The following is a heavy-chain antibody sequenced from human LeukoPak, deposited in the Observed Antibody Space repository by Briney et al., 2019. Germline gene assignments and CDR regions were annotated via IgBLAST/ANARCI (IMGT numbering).Heavy chain of an antibody. CDR3: ARDYYDSSGYDAFDI. Sequence: GASVKVSCKASGYTFTSYYMHCVRHAPGQGLEWMGIINPSGGSTSYAQKFQGRVTMTRDMSTSTVYMELSSLRSEGTAVYYCARDYYDSSGYDAFDIWGQGTMVTVSS. D-gene: IGHD3-22*01. CDR1: GYTFTSYY. V-gene: IGHV1-46*01. CDR2: INPSGGST. J-gene: IGHJ3*02.